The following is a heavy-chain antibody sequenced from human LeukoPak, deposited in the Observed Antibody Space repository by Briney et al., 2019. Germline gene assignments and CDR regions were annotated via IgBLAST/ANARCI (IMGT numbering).Heavy chain of an antibody. J-gene: IGHJ3*02. Sequence: GGSLRLSCAASGFTLSNFAMTWVRQAPGKGLEWVSSVSDIGPNTYYASSVKGRFTISRDTSKNTLYLQMNSLRAGDTAVYYCARARGTAMVTKRASRLGMAFDIWGQGTMVTVSS. V-gene: IGHV3-23*01. CDR2: VSDIGPNT. CDR3: ARARGTAMVTKRASRLGMAFDI. D-gene: IGHD5-18*01. CDR1: GFTLSNFA.